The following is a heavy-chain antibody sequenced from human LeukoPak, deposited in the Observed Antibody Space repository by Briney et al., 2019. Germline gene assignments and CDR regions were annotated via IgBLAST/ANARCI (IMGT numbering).Heavy chain of an antibody. V-gene: IGHV1-24*01. CDR3: ATTGHYYDSSGYYL. CDR2: FDPEDGET. Sequence: ASVKVSCKVSGYTLTELSMHWVRQAPGKGLEWMGGFDPEDGETINAQKFQGRVTMTEDTSTDTAYMELSSLRSEDTAVYYCATTGHYYDSSGYYLWGQGTLVTVSS. J-gene: IGHJ4*02. CDR1: GYTLTELS. D-gene: IGHD3-22*01.